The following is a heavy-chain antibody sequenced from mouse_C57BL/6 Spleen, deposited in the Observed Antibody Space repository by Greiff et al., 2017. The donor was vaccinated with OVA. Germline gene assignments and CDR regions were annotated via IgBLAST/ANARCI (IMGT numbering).Heavy chain of an antibody. J-gene: IGHJ4*01. Sequence: QVQLQQSGAELARPGASVKMSCKASGYTFTSYTMYWVKQRPGQGLEWIGYINPSSGYTKYNQKFKDKATLTADKSSSTAYMQLSSLTSEDSAVYYCARSSYYYDGIYYAMDYWGQGTSVTVSS. CDR2: INPSSGYT. CDR3: ARSSYYYDGIYYAMDY. D-gene: IGHD2-4*01. V-gene: IGHV1-4*01. CDR1: GYTFTSYT.